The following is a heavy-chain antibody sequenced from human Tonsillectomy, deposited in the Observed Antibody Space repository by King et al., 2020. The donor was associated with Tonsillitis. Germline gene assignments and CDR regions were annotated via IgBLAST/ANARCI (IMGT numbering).Heavy chain of an antibody. CDR2: ISHNGGNQ. CDR1: GFTFSSYT. V-gene: IGHV3-30*01. Sequence: VQLVESGGGVVQPGRSLRLSCAASGFTFSSYTMHWVRQAPGKGLEWVALISHNGGNQYYADSVKGRLTISRDNSKNTLYLQMDSLRPDDTAVYYCARDRHGWTPYFLEYWGQGTQVTVSS. D-gene: IGHD3-10*01. J-gene: IGHJ4*02. CDR3: ARDRHGWTPYFLEY.